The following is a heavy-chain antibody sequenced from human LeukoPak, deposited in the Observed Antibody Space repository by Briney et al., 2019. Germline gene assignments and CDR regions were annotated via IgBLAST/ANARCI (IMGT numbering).Heavy chain of an antibody. D-gene: IGHD1-26*01. V-gene: IGHV3-30*02. J-gene: IGHJ4*02. CDR3: AKDGGLNSWIYDFDY. CDR2: IRYDGSNK. CDR1: GFTFSSYG. Sequence: QPGGSLRLSCAASGFTFSSYGMHWVRQAPGKGLEWVAFIRYDGSNKYYADSVKGRFTISRDNSKNTLYLQMNSLRDEDTAVYYCAKDGGLNSWIYDFDYWGQGTLVTVSS.